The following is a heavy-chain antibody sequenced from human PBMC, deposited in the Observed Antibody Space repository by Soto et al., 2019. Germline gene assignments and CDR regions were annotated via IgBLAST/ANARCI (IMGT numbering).Heavy chain of an antibody. CDR1: GFTFSSYW. CDR3: ARDRIQLWTVYYYYGMDV. V-gene: IGHV3-74*01. CDR2: INSDGSST. J-gene: IGHJ6*02. Sequence: GGSLRLSCAASGFTFSSYWMHWVRQAPGKGLVWVSRINSDGSSTSYADSVKGRFTISRDNAKNTLYLQMNSLRAEDTAVYYCARDRIQLWTVYYYYGMDVWGQGTTVTVYS. D-gene: IGHD5-18*01.